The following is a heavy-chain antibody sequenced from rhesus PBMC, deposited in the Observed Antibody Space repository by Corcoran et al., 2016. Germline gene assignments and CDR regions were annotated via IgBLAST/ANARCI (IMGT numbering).Heavy chain of an antibody. Sequence: QVQLQESGPGLVKPSETLSLTCAVSGGSFSSYWWGWIRQPPGKGLEWIGSIYGSSRRPEYNPPLKSRAPISRDTSKNQFSLKVGSVTAADTAVYYCARGIHCSDSGCSLPWGQGVLVTVSS. D-gene: IGHD2-33*01. V-gene: IGHV4-160*01. J-gene: IGHJ4*01. CDR2: IYGSSRRP. CDR1: GGSFSSYW. CDR3: ARGIHCSDSGCSLP.